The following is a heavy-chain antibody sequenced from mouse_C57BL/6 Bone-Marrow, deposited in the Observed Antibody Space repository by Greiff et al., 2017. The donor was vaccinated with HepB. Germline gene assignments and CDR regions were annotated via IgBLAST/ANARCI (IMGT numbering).Heavy chain of an antibody. CDR3: ARSYYYGSRGWFAY. J-gene: IGHJ3*01. CDR2: INPYNGDT. D-gene: IGHD1-1*01. V-gene: IGHV1-20*01. Sequence: VQLQQSGPELVKPGDSVKISCKASGYSFTGYFMNWVMQSHGKSLEWIGRINPYNGDTFYNQKFKGKATLTVDKSSSTAHMGLRSLTSEDSAVYYCARSYYYGSRGWFAYWGQGTLVTVSA. CDR1: GYSFTGYF.